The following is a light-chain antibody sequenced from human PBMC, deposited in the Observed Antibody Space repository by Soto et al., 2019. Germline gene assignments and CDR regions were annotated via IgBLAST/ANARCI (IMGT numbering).Light chain of an antibody. CDR1: SGSIASNF. Sequence: NFMLTQPHSVSESPGKTVTISCTRSSGSIASNFVQWYQQRPGSSPSTVIYEDDQRPSGVPDRFSGSIDSSSNSASLTISGLKTEDEADYYCHSYTSTIRVFGGGTKLTVL. V-gene: IGLV6-57*01. CDR3: HSYTSTIRV. J-gene: IGLJ3*02. CDR2: EDD.